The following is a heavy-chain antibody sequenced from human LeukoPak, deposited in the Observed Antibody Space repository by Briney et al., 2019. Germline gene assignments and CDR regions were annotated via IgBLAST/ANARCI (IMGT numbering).Heavy chain of an antibody. D-gene: IGHD3-10*01. CDR2: IYYSGST. V-gene: IGHV4-39*07. Sequence: SETLSLTCTVSGGSISITTYYWGWIRQPPGKGLEWIGNIYYSGSTYYNPSLKSLVTISVDTSKNQFSLKLSSVTAADTAVYYCARDYMVRGVIDYWGQGTLVTVSS. J-gene: IGHJ4*02. CDR1: GGSISITTYY. CDR3: ARDYMVRGVIDY.